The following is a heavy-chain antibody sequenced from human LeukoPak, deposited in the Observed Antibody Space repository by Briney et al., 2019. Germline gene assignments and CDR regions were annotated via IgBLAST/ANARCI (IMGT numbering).Heavy chain of an antibody. CDR3: ARESYGDYVYY. CDR1: GYTFTGYY. D-gene: IGHD4-17*01. V-gene: IGHV1-2*06. Sequence: GASVKVSCKASGYTFTGYYMHWVRQAPGQGLEWMGRINPNSGGTNYAQRFQGRVTMTRDTSISTAYMELSRLRSDDTAVYYCARESYGDYVYYWGQGTLVTVSS. J-gene: IGHJ4*02. CDR2: INPNSGGT.